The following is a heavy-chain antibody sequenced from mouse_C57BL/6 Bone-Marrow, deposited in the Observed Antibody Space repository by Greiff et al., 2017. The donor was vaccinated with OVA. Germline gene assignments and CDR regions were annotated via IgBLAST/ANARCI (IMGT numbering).Heavy chain of an antibody. Sequence: VQLQQSGAELVRPGTSVKVSCKASGYAFTNYLIEWVKQRPGQGLEWIGVINPGSGGTNYNEKFKGKATLTADKSSSTAYMQLSSLTSEDSAVYFCARPSWFAYWGQGTLVTVSA. CDR2: INPGSGGT. CDR3: ARPSWFAY. CDR1: GYAFTNYL. J-gene: IGHJ3*01. V-gene: IGHV1-54*01.